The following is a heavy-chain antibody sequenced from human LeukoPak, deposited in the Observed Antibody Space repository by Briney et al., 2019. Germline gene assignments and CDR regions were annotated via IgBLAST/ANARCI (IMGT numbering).Heavy chain of an antibody. CDR1: GGSFSGYY. CDR3: ARDSSGWSWGFDY. D-gene: IGHD6-19*01. CDR2: INHSGST. V-gene: IGHV4-34*01. J-gene: IGHJ4*02. Sequence: SETLSLTCAVYGGSFSGYYWSWIRQPPGKGLGWIGEINHSGSTNYNPSLKSRVTISVDTSKNQFSLKLSSVTAADTAVYYCARDSSGWSWGFDYWGQGTLVTVSS.